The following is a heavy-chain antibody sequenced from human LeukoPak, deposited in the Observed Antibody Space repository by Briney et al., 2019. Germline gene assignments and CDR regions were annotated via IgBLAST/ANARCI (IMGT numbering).Heavy chain of an antibody. CDR3: ANGPYYYDSSGYYGNGAFDI. CDR2: ISWASGSI. Sequence: GRSLRLSCAASGFTFDDYAMHWVRQAPGKGLEWVSGISWASGSIGYADSVKGRFTTSRDNAKNSLYLQMNSLRAEDTALYYCANGPYYYDSSGYYGNGAFDIWGQGTMVTVSS. V-gene: IGHV3-9*01. CDR1: GFTFDDYA. J-gene: IGHJ3*02. D-gene: IGHD3-22*01.